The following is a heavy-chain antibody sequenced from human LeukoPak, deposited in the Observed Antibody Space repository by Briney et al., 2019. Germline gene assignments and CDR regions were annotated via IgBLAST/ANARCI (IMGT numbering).Heavy chain of an antibody. V-gene: IGHV3-23*01. CDR2: ISGSGGST. J-gene: IGHJ4*02. D-gene: IGHD3-16*02. CDR3: AKIFDNDYVWGSYRYTDY. CDR1: GFTFSSYA. Sequence: HPGGSLRLSCAASGFTFSSYAMSWVRQAPGKGLEWVSAISGSGGSTYYEDSVKGRFTISRDNSKNTLYLQMNSLRAEDTAVYYCAKIFDNDYVWGSYRYTDYWGQGTLVTVSS.